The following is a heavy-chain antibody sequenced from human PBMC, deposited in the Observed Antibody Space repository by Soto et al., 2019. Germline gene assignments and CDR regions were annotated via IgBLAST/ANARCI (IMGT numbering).Heavy chain of an antibody. J-gene: IGHJ5*02. CDR3: VRQSTPNHDLPKFDP. V-gene: IGHV4-39*01. CDR1: GSSINSSNSY. D-gene: IGHD3-3*01. CDR2: VYYSGGT. Sequence: PSETLSLTCSVSGSSINSSNSYWGWIRQAPGKGLEWIGNVYYSGGTYYRPSLKSRVTISIDTSKNQFSLRLSSVTAADPAVYYCVRQSTPNHDLPKFDPWGLGTLVTVSS.